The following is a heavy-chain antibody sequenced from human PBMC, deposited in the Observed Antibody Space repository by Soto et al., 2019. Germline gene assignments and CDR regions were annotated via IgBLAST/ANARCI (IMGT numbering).Heavy chain of an antibody. CDR3: ARTTGYCSGGSCFWFDP. CDR2: IYYSGST. J-gene: IGHJ5*02. V-gene: IGHV4-59*01. CDR1: GGSISSYY. Sequence: QVQLQESGPGLVKPSETLSLTCTVSGGSISSYYWSWIRQPPGKGLEWIGYIYYSGSTNYNPSLKSRVTISVDTSKNQFSLKLSSVTAADTAVYYCARTTGYCSGGSCFWFDPWGQGTLVTVSS. D-gene: IGHD2-15*01.